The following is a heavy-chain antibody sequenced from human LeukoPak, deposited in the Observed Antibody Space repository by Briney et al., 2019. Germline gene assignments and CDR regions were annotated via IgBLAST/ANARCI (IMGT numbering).Heavy chain of an antibody. J-gene: IGHJ4*02. CDR3: ARGPPSLRYFDWLSGY. V-gene: IGHV1-18*04. CDR1: GYTFTSYG. Sequence: ASVKVSCKASGYTFTSYGISWVRQAPGQGLEWMGWISAYNGNTNYAQKLQGRVTMTTDTSTSTAYMELRSLRSDDTAVYYCARGPPSLRYFDWLSGYWGQGTLVTVSS. D-gene: IGHD3-9*01. CDR2: ISAYNGNT.